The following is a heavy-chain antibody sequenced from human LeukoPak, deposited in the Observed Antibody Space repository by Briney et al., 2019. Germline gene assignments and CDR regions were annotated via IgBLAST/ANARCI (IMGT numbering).Heavy chain of an antibody. V-gene: IGHV3-23*01. Sequence: GGSLRLSCAASGFTFSNYAMNWVRQAPGKGLEWVSATSGSGGSTYYADSVKGRLTISRDNSKNTVYLQMNSLRAEDTAVYYCAKVLDYYYYGMDVWGQGTTVTVSS. CDR3: AKVLDYYYYGMDV. CDR1: GFTFSNYA. J-gene: IGHJ6*02. CDR2: TSGSGGST.